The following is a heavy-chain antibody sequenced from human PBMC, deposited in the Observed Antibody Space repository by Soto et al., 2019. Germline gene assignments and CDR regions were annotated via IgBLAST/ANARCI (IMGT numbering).Heavy chain of an antibody. Sequence: EVHLLQSGGGLVQPGGSLRLSCAASGFIFSSFALSWVRQSPGKGLEWVAAVSGRGGDTYYANSVKGRFTISRDNSQNTLFLQMNSLRAEDAAIYYCAKDPNYDFWSGFSAVYFDYWGQGPLVTVSS. CDR3: AKDPNYDFWSGFSAVYFDY. D-gene: IGHD3-3*01. J-gene: IGHJ4*02. CDR2: VSGRGGDT. V-gene: IGHV3-23*01. CDR1: GFIFSSFA.